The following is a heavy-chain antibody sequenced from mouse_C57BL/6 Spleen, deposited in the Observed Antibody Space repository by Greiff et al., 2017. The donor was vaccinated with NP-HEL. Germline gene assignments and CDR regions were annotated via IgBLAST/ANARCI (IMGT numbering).Heavy chain of an antibody. CDR3: ARLGSTMITRVDY. CDR2: INPSNGGT. J-gene: IGHJ2*01. D-gene: IGHD2-4*01. Sequence: VQLQQPGTELVKPGASVKLSCKASGYTFTSYWMHWVKQRPGQGLEWIGNINPSNGGTNYNEKFKSKATLTVDKSSSTAYMQLSSLTSEDSAVYYCARLGSTMITRVDYWGQGTTLTVSS. V-gene: IGHV1-53*01. CDR1: GYTFTSYW.